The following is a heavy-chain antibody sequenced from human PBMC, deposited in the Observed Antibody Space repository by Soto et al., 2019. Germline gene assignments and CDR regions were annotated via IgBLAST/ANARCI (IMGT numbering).Heavy chain of an antibody. CDR1: GFSLSSTRIA. V-gene: IGHV2-5*02. D-gene: IGHD6-19*01. CDR3: AHIVVAGLGYYFDY. CDR2: IYWDDDK. J-gene: IGHJ4*02. Sequence: QITLKESGPTLVKPTQTLTLTCTFSGFSLSSTRIAVGWIRQPPGKALEWLALIYWDDDKRYSPFLKSRLTITHDTYKTQVVLTMSNMDPVDTARYYCAHIVVAGLGYYFDYWGQGTLVTVSS.